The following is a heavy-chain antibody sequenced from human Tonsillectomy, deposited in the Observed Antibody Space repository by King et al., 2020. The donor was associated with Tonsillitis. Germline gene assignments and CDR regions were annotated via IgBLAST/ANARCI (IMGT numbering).Heavy chain of an antibody. J-gene: IGHJ6*02. CDR2: ISYDGSNK. CDR1: GFTFSTYA. V-gene: IGHV3-30-3*01. Sequence: VQLVESGGGVVQPGRSLRLSCEASGFTFSTYAMHWVRQAPGKGLEWVAVISYDGSNKYYADSVKGRFTISRDNSKNTLYLHMNSLRAEDTAVYFCARDENFGELVIYAMDVWGQGTTVTVSS. D-gene: IGHD3-10*01. CDR3: ARDENFGELVIYAMDV.